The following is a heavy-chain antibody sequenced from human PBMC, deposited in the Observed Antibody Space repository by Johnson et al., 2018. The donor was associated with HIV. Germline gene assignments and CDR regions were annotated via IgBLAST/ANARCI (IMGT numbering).Heavy chain of an antibody. Sequence: QVQLVESGGGVVQPGRSLRLSCAASGFTFSSFAMHWVRQTPGNGLEWVSIISYSGSNKYYADSVKGRFTISRDDSKNTLYLQMNSLKTEDTAVYYCTTEWDGDAFDIWGQGTMVTVSS. CDR3: TTEWDGDAFDI. CDR2: ISYSGSNK. D-gene: IGHD1-26*01. CDR1: GFTFSSFA. J-gene: IGHJ3*02. V-gene: IGHV3-30*04.